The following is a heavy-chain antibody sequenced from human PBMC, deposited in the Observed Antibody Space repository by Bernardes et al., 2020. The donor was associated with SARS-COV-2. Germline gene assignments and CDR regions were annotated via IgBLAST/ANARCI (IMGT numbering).Heavy chain of an antibody. CDR1: GFTFSSYD. CDR3: ARAGLEWYFDL. J-gene: IGHJ2*01. V-gene: IGHV3-13*01. CDR2: IGTAGDT. Sequence: GGSLRLSCAASGFTFSSYDMHWVHQATGKGLEWVSAIGTAGDTYYPGSVKGRFTISRENAKNSLYLQMNSLRAGDTAVYYCARAGLEWYFDLWGRGTLVTVSS. D-gene: IGHD3-9*01.